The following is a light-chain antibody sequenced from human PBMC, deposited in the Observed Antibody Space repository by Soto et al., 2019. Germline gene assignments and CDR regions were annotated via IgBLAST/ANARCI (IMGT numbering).Light chain of an antibody. CDR1: QNINRR. V-gene: IGKV1-5*01. J-gene: IGKJ4*01. CDR2: DVF. Sequence: DIQLTQSPSFLSASVGDRVTITCRASQNINRRLAWSQQKPGKAPKLLIYDVFSLESGVPSRFSGGGSGTEFTLTISSLQPDDAATYYCHHYNSYPLTFGGGTKVDIK. CDR3: HHYNSYPLT.